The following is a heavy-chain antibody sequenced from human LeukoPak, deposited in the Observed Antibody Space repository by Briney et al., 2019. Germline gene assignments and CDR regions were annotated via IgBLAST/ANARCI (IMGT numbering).Heavy chain of an antibody. CDR2: IRSKAYGGTT. V-gene: IGHV3-49*04. Sequence: PGGSLRLSCTASGFTFGDYAMSWVRQAPGKGLEWVGFIRSKAYGGTTEYAASVKGRFTISRDDSKSIAYLQMNSLRAEDTAVYYCARDLPTPSIAAAPAADAFDIWGQGTMVTVSS. D-gene: IGHD6-13*01. CDR3: ARDLPTPSIAAAPAADAFDI. J-gene: IGHJ3*02. CDR1: GFTFGDYA.